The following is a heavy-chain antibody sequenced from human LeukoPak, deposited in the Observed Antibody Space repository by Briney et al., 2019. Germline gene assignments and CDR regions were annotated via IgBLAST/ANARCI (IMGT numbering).Heavy chain of an antibody. CDR3: SRSHDYGGLYFYYYIDV. CDR1: GGSISSRSDY. CDR2: LDSSGST. D-gene: IGHD4-23*01. J-gene: IGHJ6*03. V-gene: IGHV4-39*01. Sequence: SETLSLTCTASGGSISSRSDYWGWIRQTPGKGLEWIGNLDSSGSTYYNPSLKSRVTISVGTSKNQFSLNLRSVTAADTAIYFCSRSHDYGGLYFYYYIDVWGKGTTVTVSS.